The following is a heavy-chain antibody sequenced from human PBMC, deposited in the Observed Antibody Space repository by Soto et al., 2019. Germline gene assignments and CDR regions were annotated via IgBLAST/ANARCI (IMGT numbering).Heavy chain of an antibody. D-gene: IGHD1-7*01. CDR1: GGSFTSNNW. V-gene: IGHV4-4*02. CDR3: ASRDPGTSVDY. Sequence: WETLSLTCAVSGGSFTSNNWWTWVRQPPGQGLEWIGEIYRTGSTNYNPSLKSRVTISLDKSENQFSLKVTSLTAADTAVYYCASRDPGTSVDYWGRGTLVTVSS. CDR2: IYRTGST. J-gene: IGHJ4*02.